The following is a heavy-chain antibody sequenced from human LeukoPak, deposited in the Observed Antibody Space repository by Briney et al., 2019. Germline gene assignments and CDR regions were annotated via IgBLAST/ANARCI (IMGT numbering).Heavy chain of an antibody. CDR2: IFYVGST. CDR3: ARDYYDSRGEAFDI. Sequence: RSSETLSLTCTVSGDSLGSHYWSWIRQPPGKGLEWIGYIFYVGSTNYNPSRKSRVTISVDTSKNQFSLKLNSVTAADTAVYYCARDYYDSRGEAFDIWGQGTMVTVSS. CDR1: GDSLGSHY. D-gene: IGHD3-22*01. V-gene: IGHV4-59*11. J-gene: IGHJ3*02.